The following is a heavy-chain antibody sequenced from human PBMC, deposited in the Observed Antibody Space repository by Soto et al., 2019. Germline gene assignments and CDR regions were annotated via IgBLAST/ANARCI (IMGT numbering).Heavy chain of an antibody. Sequence: PGGSLRLSCAASGFIFSTYGMHWVRQAPGKGLEWVAFTSYDGSNKHYEDSVKGRFTISRDNSKNTLHLQMNSLRAEDTAVYYCAKDQAYCLNGVCELNLPTPEYWGQGTLVTVSS. J-gene: IGHJ4*02. D-gene: IGHD2-8*01. CDR1: GFIFSTYG. CDR3: AKDQAYCLNGVCELNLPTPEY. CDR2: TSYDGSNK. V-gene: IGHV3-30*18.